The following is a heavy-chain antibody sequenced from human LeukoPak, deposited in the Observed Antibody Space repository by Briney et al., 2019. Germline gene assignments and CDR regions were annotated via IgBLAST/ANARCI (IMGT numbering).Heavy chain of an antibody. V-gene: IGHV3-66*02. D-gene: IGHD6-19*01. CDR2: IYSDGST. CDR3: AKDPVNSSGWYDY. Sequence: PGGSLRLSCAASGFTVSSNYMNWVRQAPGRGLEWVSVIYSDGSTYYADSVKGRFTISRDNSKNTLYLQMNSLRAEDTAVYYCAKDPVNSSGWYDYWGQGTLVTVSS. J-gene: IGHJ4*02. CDR1: GFTVSSNY.